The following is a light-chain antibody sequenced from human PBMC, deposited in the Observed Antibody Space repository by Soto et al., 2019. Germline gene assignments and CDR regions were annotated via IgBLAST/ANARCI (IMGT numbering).Light chain of an antibody. CDR3: QQYGSSPWT. CDR2: GAS. Sequence: EIMLTQSPGTLSLSPGERATLSCRASQSVSSSYLAWYQQKPGLAPRLLMYGASSRATGIPDRFIGSGSGTDFTLTISRLEPEDFAVYYCQQYGSSPWTFGQGTKVEIK. J-gene: IGKJ1*01. CDR1: QSVSSSY. V-gene: IGKV3-20*01.